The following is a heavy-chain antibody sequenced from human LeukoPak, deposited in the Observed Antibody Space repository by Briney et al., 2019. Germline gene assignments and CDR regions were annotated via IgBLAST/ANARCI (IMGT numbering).Heavy chain of an antibody. CDR2: ISSSSSYI. CDR1: GFTFSSYG. CDR3: AREGYSYRKPYYFDY. J-gene: IGHJ4*02. D-gene: IGHD5-18*01. V-gene: IGHV3-21*01. Sequence: PGGSLRLSCAASGFTFSSYGMSWVRQAPGKGLEWVSSISSSSSYIYYADSVKGRFTISRDNAKNSLYLQMNSLRAEDTAVYYCAREGYSYRKPYYFDYWGQGTLVTVSS.